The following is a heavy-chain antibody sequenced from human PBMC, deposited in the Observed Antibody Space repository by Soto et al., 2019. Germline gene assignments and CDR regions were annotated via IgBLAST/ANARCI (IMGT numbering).Heavy chain of an antibody. CDR2: IIPALGTA. CDR1: GGTFSSHT. CDR3: ARPDFGDYWYFDL. D-gene: IGHD4-17*01. Sequence: QDQLVQSGAEVKKPGSSVKVSCKASGGTFSSHTFSWVRQAPGQGLEWMGRIIPALGTATYAQKFQGRVTMTAYESATTVYMELNSLRSEDTAVYYCARPDFGDYWYFDLWGRGTLVTVSS. J-gene: IGHJ2*01. V-gene: IGHV1-69*08.